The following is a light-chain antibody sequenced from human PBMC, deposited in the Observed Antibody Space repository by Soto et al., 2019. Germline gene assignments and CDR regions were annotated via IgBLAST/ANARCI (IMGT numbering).Light chain of an antibody. J-gene: IGLJ3*02. CDR3: SSYTSSSNWV. Sequence: QSVLTQPASVSGSPGQSITISCTGTSSDIGAYNYVSWHQQHPGKAPKLMIYDVSYRPPGVSDRFSGSKSGNTASLTISGLQAEDEADYYCSSYTSSSNWVFGRGTQLTVL. CDR2: DVS. CDR1: SSDIGAYNY. V-gene: IGLV2-14*03.